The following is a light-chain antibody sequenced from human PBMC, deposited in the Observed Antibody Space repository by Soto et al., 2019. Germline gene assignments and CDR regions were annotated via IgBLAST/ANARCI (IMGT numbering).Light chain of an antibody. Sequence: DIQLTQSPSFLSASVGDRVTITCRASQGFSSNLAWYRKKPGKAPNLLIYAASTLQSGFPSRCSGSGSGTEFTLTISSLQPEDFATYYCQQLNSYPLTFGGGTKVEIK. V-gene: IGKV1-9*01. CDR3: QQLNSYPLT. J-gene: IGKJ4*01. CDR2: AAS. CDR1: QGFSSN.